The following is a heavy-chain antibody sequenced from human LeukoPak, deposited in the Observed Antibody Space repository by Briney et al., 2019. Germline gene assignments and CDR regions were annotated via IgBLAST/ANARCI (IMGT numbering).Heavy chain of an antibody. CDR2: ISSSSSYI. J-gene: IGHJ4*02. V-gene: IGHV3-21*01. CDR1: GFTFSSYS. Sequence: GGSLRLSCAASGFTFSSYSMNWVRQAPGKGLEWVSSISSSSSYIYYADSVKGRFTISRDNAKNSLYLQMNSLRAEDTAVYYCARDPTAYSPAAENWGQGTLVTVSS. D-gene: IGHD4-11*01. CDR3: ARDPTAYSPAAEN.